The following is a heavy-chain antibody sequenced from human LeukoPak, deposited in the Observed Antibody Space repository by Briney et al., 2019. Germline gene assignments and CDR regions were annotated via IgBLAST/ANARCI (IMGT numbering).Heavy chain of an antibody. Sequence: ASVKVSCKASGYTFTGYYMHWVRQAPGQGLEWMGWINPNSGGTNYAQKFQGRVTMTRDTSISTAYMELSRPRSDDTAVYYCARGAYLPEAAFDIWGQGTMVTVSS. V-gene: IGHV1-2*02. CDR2: INPNSGGT. CDR1: GYTFTGYY. J-gene: IGHJ3*02. CDR3: ARGAYLPEAAFDI.